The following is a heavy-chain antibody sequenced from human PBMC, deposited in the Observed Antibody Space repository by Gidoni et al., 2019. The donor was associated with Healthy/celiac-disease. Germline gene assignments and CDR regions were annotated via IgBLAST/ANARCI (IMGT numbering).Heavy chain of an antibody. CDR3: TRGDRGDYYYGMDV. V-gene: IGHV3-49*04. CDR1: GFTFGDYA. Sequence: EVPLVESGGGLVQPGRSLRLSCTASGFTFGDYAMSWVRQAPGKGLEWVGFIRSKAYGGTTEYAASVKGRFTISRDDSKSIAYLQMNSLKTEDTAVYYCTRGDRGDYYYGMDVWGQGTTVTVSS. CDR2: IRSKAYGGTT. J-gene: IGHJ6*02. D-gene: IGHD2-15*01.